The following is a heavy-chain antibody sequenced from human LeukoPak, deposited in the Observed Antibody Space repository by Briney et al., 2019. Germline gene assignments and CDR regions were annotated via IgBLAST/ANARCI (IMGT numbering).Heavy chain of an antibody. CDR1: GGSFSGYY. CDR2: INHSGRT. V-gene: IGHV4-34*01. Sequence: SETLSLTCAVYGGSFSGYYWSWIRQPPGKGREWIGEINHSGRTNYKPSLKSRVTISVDTSKNQFSLKLSSVTAADTAVYYCARAGDSSGYSDYWGQGTLVTVSS. J-gene: IGHJ4*02. D-gene: IGHD3-22*01. CDR3: ARAGDSSGYSDY.